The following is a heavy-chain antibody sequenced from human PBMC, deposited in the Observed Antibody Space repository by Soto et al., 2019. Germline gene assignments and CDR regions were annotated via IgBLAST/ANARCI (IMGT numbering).Heavy chain of an antibody. D-gene: IGHD3-10*01. CDR3: ARGLRLVRGVISPAPMFDP. Sequence: SETLSLTCAVYGGSFSGYYWSWIRQPPGKGLEWIGEINHSGSTNYNPSLKSRVTISVDTSKNQFSLKLSSVTAADTAVYYCARGLRLVRGVISPAPMFDPWGQGTLVTVSS. CDR2: INHSGST. V-gene: IGHV4-34*01. J-gene: IGHJ5*02. CDR1: GGSFSGYY.